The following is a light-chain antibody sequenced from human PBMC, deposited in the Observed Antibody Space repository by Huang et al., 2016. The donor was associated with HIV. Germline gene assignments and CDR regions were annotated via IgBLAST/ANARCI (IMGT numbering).Light chain of an antibody. Sequence: DIQMTQSPSSLSASVGDRVTITCRASKGIANYLAWYQQKPGKVPKLLIYAASTFQAGVPSRFSGSGSGTDFTLTISSLQPEDVATYYCQKYHSAPFTFGPGTKVDIK. CDR1: KGIANY. V-gene: IGKV1-27*01. CDR2: AAS. J-gene: IGKJ3*01. CDR3: QKYHSAPFT.